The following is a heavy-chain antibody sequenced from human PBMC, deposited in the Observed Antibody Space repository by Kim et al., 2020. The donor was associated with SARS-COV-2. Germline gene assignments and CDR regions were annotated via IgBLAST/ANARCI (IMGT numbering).Heavy chain of an antibody. D-gene: IGHD4-4*01. Sequence: YAGSVQGRLTISRDNAKNALNLEMNSLRAEDTALYYCARVTTITAPFYDYWGRGTLVTVSS. V-gene: IGHV3-23*01. J-gene: IGHJ4*02. CDR3: ARVTTITAPFYDY.